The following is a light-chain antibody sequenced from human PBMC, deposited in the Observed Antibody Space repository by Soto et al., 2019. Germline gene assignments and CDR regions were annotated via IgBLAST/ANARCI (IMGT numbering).Light chain of an antibody. CDR1: QTISSW. CDR2: KAS. Sequence: DIQMTQSPSTLSGPVGDRVTITCRASQTISSWLAWYQQKPGKAPKLMIYKASTLKSGVPSRFSGSGSGTECTLTISSLQPDDFATYYCQHYNSYSEALGQGTKVDIK. CDR3: QHYNSYSEA. V-gene: IGKV1-5*03. J-gene: IGKJ1*01.